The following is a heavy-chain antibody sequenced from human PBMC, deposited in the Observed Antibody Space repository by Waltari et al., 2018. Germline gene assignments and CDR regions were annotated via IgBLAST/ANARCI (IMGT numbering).Heavy chain of an antibody. V-gene: IGHV3-23*01. CDR3: LRETNGDY. Sequence: EVQLLESGGGLVQPGGSLRLSCAASGFTFSTYVMSWVRQAPGKGLEWVSFISDGGGRTYYADSAKGRFTISRDNSKNTLYLQMNSLIAEDTAVYYCLRETNGDYWGQGTLVTVSA. CDR1: GFTFSTYV. J-gene: IGHJ4*02. CDR2: ISDGGGRT.